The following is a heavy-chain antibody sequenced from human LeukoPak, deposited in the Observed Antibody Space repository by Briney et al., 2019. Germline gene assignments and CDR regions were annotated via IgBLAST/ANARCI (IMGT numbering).Heavy chain of an antibody. D-gene: IGHD5-18*01. J-gene: IGHJ4*02. V-gene: IGHV1-69*06. Sequence: ASVKVSCKASGYTFTSYAMHWVRQAPGQRLEWMGGIIPIFGTANYAQKFQGRVTITADKSTSTAYMELSSLRSEDTAVYYCARGSLGDTAMVEYYFDYWGQGTLVTVSS. CDR1: GYTFTSYA. CDR3: ARGSLGDTAMVEYYFDY. CDR2: IIPIFGTA.